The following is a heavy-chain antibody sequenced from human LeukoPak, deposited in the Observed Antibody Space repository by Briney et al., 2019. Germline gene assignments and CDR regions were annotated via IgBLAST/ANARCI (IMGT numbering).Heavy chain of an antibody. Sequence: TASETLSLTCTVSGGSISSSSYYWGWIRQPPGKGLEWIGSIYYSGSTYYNPSLKIRVTISVDTSKNQFSLKLSSVTAADTAVYYCANNYYDSSGYYSIFAYWGQGTLVTVSS. CDR2: IYYSGST. CDR3: ANNYYDSSGYYSIFAY. CDR1: GGSISSSSYY. J-gene: IGHJ4*02. D-gene: IGHD3-22*01. V-gene: IGHV4-39*01.